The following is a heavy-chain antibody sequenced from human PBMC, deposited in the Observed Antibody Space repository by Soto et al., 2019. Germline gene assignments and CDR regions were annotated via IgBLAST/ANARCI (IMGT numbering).Heavy chain of an antibody. V-gene: IGHV3-7*05. Sequence: EVQLVESGGGLVQPGGSLRLSCAASGFTFSSYWMSWVRQAPGKGLEWVANIKQDGSEKYYVDSVKGRFTISRDNAKNSLYLQMNSLRAEDTAVYYCARVVTDYYSYGMDVWGQGTTVTVSS. D-gene: IGHD5-18*01. CDR2: IKQDGSEK. J-gene: IGHJ6*02. CDR3: ARVVTDYYSYGMDV. CDR1: GFTFSSYW.